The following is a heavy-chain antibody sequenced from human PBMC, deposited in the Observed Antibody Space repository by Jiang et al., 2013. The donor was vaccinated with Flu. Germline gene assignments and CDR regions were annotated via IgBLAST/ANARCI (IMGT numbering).Heavy chain of an antibody. J-gene: IGHJ4*02. CDR2: ITTTGDT. Sequence: VQLVESGGGLVQPGGSLRLSCAASGFTFSTYDMHWVRQAPGKGLEWVSAITTTGDTYFPDSVKGRFTISRENAKNSLYLQMNSLRAEDTAVYYCVRATWYYFDYVGQGTLVTVSS. CDR3: VRATWYYFDY. D-gene: IGHD2-8*01. V-gene: IGHV3-13*01. CDR1: GFTFSTYD.